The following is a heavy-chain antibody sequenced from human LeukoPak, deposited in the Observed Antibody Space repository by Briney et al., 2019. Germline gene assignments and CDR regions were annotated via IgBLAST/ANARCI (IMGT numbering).Heavy chain of an antibody. CDR1: GFTFSTYG. V-gene: IGHV3-7*01. Sequence: PGGSLRLSCAASGFTFSTYGMSWVRQAPGKGLEWVANTKEDGGEKYYVDSVKGRFTISRDNAKNSLYLQMNSLRAEDTAVYYCATTRITMVRGVIIVYDYWGQGNLVTVSS. J-gene: IGHJ4*02. CDR2: TKEDGGEK. CDR3: ATTRITMVRGVIIVYDY. D-gene: IGHD3-10*01.